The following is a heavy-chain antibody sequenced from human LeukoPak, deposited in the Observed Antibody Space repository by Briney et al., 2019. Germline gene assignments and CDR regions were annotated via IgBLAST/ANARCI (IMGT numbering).Heavy chain of an antibody. CDR1: RFTFSSYS. D-gene: IGHD2-15*01. J-gene: IGHJ3*02. Sequence: GGSLRLSCAASRFTFSSYSMNWVRQAPGKGLEWVSSISSSSSYIYYADSVKGRFSISRDNAKKSLYLQMNSLRAEDTAVYYCAKDRVDVAVVVAATLDAFDIWGQGTMVTVSS. CDR2: ISSSSSYI. V-gene: IGHV3-21*01. CDR3: AKDRVDVAVVVAATLDAFDI.